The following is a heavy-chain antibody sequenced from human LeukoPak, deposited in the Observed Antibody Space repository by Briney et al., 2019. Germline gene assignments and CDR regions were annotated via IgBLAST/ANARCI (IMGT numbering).Heavy chain of an antibody. CDR2: ISYTGST. CDR3: ASHGDSDAYYFDY. Sequence: SETLSLTCTVSGGSISSYYWSWIRQPPGKGLEWIGYISYTGSTNYNPSLKSRVTISVDTSKNQFSLKLSYVTAADTAVYYCASHGDSDAYYFDYWGQGTLVTVSS. V-gene: IGHV4-59*08. CDR1: GGSISSYY. D-gene: IGHD4-17*01. J-gene: IGHJ4*02.